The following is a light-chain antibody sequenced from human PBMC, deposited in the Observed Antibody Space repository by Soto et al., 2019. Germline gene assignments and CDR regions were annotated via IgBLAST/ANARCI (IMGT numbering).Light chain of an antibody. CDR2: AAS. V-gene: IGKV1-6*01. Sequence: AIPLTQSQSSLSASLVERVSIXSRASQGIRNDLGWYQQKPGKAPKLLIHAASILQSGVPSRFSGSGSDTDFTLTISSLQPEDFATYYCLQDYNYPRTFGQGTKVDIK. CDR1: QGIRND. CDR3: LQDYNYPRT. J-gene: IGKJ1*01.